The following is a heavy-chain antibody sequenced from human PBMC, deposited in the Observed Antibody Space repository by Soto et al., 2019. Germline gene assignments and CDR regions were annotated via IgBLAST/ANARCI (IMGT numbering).Heavy chain of an antibody. D-gene: IGHD3-3*01. CDR3: ARESRFLEWLSLNWFDP. Sequence: GGSLRLSCAASGFTFSSYAMSWVRQAPGKGLEWVSAISGSGGSTYYADSVKGRFTISRDNSKNTLYLQMNSLRDEDTAVYYCARESRFLEWLSLNWFDPWGQGTLVTVSS. J-gene: IGHJ5*02. CDR1: GFTFSSYA. V-gene: IGHV3-23*01. CDR2: ISGSGGST.